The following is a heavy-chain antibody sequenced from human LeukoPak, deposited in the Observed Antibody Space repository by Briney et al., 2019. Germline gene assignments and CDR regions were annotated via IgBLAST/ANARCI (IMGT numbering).Heavy chain of an antibody. CDR3: AREWHCSSTSCNNWFDP. V-gene: IGHV1-8*01. CDR1: GYTFTSYD. Sequence: ASVKVSYKASGYTFTSYDINWVRQATGQGLEWMGWMNPNSGSTGYAQKFQGRVTMTRNTSISTAYMELSSLRSEDTAVYYCAREWHCSSTSCNNWFDPWGQGTLVTVSS. CDR2: MNPNSGST. D-gene: IGHD2-2*01. J-gene: IGHJ5*02.